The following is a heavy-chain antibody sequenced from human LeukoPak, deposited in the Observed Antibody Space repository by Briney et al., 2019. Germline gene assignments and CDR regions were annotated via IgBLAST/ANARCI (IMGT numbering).Heavy chain of an antibody. CDR2: ISYDGSDK. CDR1: GFTFRSYG. CDR3: AKVLRPSGTYYNGFDP. D-gene: IGHD3-10*01. J-gene: IGHJ5*02. V-gene: IGHV3-30*18. Sequence: GGSLRLSCAASGFTFRSYGMHWVRQAPGKGLEWVALISYDGSDKYYADSVKGRFTISRDNSKSTLYLQMDSLRLEDTAVYYCAKVLRPSGTYYNGFDPWGQGTLVTVSS.